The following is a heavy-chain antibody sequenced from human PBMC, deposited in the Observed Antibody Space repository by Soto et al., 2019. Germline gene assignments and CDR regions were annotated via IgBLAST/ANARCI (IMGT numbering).Heavy chain of an antibody. CDR1: GFTFSGYY. Sequence: QVQLVESGGGLVKPGGSLRLSCAASGFTFSGYYMSWIRQAPGKGLEWVSYIGHTGTTIYYADSVKGRFTISRDNAKNSLYLQMNSLRAEDTAVYYCARDDRTGTAVLHYWGQGTLVTVSS. J-gene: IGHJ4*03. CDR2: IGHTGTTI. CDR3: ARDDRTGTAVLHY. V-gene: IGHV3-11*01. D-gene: IGHD1-1*01.